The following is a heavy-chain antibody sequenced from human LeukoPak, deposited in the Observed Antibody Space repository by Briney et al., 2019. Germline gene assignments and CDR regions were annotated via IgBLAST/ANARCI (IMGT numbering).Heavy chain of an antibody. CDR1: GGSFSGYY. CDR3: ARVNQSPMIVDYYYYMDV. J-gene: IGHJ6*03. CDR2: INHSGST. V-gene: IGHV4-34*01. Sequence: SETLSLTCAVYGGSFSGYYWSWIRQPPGKGLEWIGEINHSGSTNYNPSLKSRVIMSVDTSKNQFSLKLSSVTAADTAVYYCARVNQSPMIVDYYYYMDVWGKGTTVTVAS. D-gene: IGHD3-22*01.